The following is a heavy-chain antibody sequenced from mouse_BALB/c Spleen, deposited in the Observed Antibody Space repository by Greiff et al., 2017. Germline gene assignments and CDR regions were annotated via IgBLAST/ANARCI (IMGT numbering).Heavy chain of an antibody. CDR1: GFNIKDTY. D-gene: IGHD1-1*01. V-gene: IGHV14-3*02. Sequence: GQLQQSGAELVKPGASVKLSCTASGFNIKDTYMHWVKQRPEQGLEWIGRIDPANGNTKYDPKFQGKATITADTSSNTAYLQLSSLTSEDTAVYYCARSYYGSSYAMDYWGQGTSVTVSS. J-gene: IGHJ4*01. CDR2: IDPANGNT. CDR3: ARSYYGSSYAMDY.